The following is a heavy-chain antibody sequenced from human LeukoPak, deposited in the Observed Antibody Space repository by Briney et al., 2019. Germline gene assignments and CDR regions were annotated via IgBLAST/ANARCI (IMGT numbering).Heavy chain of an antibody. CDR3: ANPIVGATNDAFDI. V-gene: IGHV3-30*02. J-gene: IGHJ3*02. Sequence: GGSLRLSCAASGFTFSSYGMHWVRQAPGKGLEWVAFIRYDGSNKYYADSVKGRFTISRDNSKNTLYLQMNSLRAEDTAVYYRANPIVGATNDAFDIWGQGTMVTVSS. CDR2: IRYDGSNK. D-gene: IGHD1-26*01. CDR1: GFTFSSYG.